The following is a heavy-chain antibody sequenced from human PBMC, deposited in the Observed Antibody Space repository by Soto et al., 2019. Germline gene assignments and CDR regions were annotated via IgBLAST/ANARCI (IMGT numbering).Heavy chain of an antibody. J-gene: IGHJ6*02. D-gene: IGHD3-3*01. V-gene: IGHV4-59*12. CDR2: IYYSGST. CDR1: GGSISSYY. CDR3: ARTDTYDGYYYYGMDV. Sequence: PSETLSLTCTVSGGSISSYYWSWIRQPPGKGLEWIGYIYYSGSTNYNPSLKSRVTMSVDTSKNQFSLKLSSVTAADTAVYHCARTDTYDGYYYYGMDVWGQGTTVTVS.